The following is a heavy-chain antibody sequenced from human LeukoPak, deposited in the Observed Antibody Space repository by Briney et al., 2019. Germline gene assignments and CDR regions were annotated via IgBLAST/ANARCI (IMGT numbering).Heavy chain of an antibody. V-gene: IGHV3-23*01. CDR2: ISGSGGST. Sequence: GGSLRLSCAASGFTFSSYVMNWVRQAPGKGLEWVSAISGSGGSTYYADSVKGRFTISRDNSKNTLYLQMNSLRAEDTAVYYCAKDHDILTGLDYWGQGTLVTVSS. CDR3: AKDHDILTGLDY. CDR1: GFTFSSYV. D-gene: IGHD3-9*01. J-gene: IGHJ4*02.